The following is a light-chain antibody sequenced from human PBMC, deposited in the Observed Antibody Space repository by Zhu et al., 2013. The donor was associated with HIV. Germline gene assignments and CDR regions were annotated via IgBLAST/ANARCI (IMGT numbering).Light chain of an antibody. J-gene: IGKJ1*01. CDR3: QQTYIAPWT. CDR1: QSVSSNL. Sequence: DIVLTQSPDTLSLSPGERATLSCRASQSVSSNLLAWYRQKPGQAPRLLIYDSSRRATGIPDRFSGSGSGTDFTLTISSLQPGDFATYYCQQTYIAPWTFGQGTKVELK. CDR2: DSS. V-gene: IGKV3D-20*02.